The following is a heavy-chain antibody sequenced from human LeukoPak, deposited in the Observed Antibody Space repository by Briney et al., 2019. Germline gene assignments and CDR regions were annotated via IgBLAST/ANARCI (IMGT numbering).Heavy chain of an antibody. CDR3: ARAVRPRNWFDS. J-gene: IGHJ5*01. V-gene: IGHV4-59*01. CDR2: IYYLGST. Sequence: PSETLSLTCTVSGGSISNYYWSWIRQPPGKGLEWIGYIYYLGSTSYNPSLNSRVTMLVDTSKNQFSLELTSVTAADTAVYYCARAVRPRNWFDSWGQGTLVTVSP. CDR1: GGSISNYY.